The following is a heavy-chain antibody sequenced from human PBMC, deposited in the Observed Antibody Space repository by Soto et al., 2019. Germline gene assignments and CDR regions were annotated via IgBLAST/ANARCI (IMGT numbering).Heavy chain of an antibody. Sequence: SETLSLTCAVSGGSISSGGYSWSWIRQPPGKGLEWIGYIYYSGSTNYNPSLKSRVTISVDTSKNQFSLKLSSVTAADTAVYYCARGVRGYYSLLDYWGQGTLVTVSS. J-gene: IGHJ4*02. D-gene: IGHD3-22*01. V-gene: IGHV4-61*08. CDR3: ARGVRGYYSLLDY. CDR1: GGSISSGGYS. CDR2: IYYSGST.